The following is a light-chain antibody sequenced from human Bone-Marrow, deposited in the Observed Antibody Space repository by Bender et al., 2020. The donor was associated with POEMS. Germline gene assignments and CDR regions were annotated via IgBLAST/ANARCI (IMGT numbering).Light chain of an antibody. V-gene: IGLV2-8*01. J-gene: IGLJ3*02. CDR3: QSYDNSLGGWV. CDR2: EVT. Sequence: QSALTQPPSASGSPGQSVTISCTGTSSDVGAYNYVSWYQQHPDKAPKLMIYEVTKRPSGVPDRFSGSKSGNTASLAITGLQAEDEGDYYCQSYDNSLGGWVFGGGTKLTVL. CDR1: SSDVGAYNY.